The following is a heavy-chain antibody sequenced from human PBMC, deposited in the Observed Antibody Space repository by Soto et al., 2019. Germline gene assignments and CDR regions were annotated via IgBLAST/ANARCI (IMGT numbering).Heavy chain of an antibody. Sequence: QVQLVESGGGVVQPGRSLRLSCAASGFTFSSYGMHWVRQAPGKGLEWVAVIWYDGSNKYYADSVKGRFTISRDNSKNTLYLQMNSLRAEDTAVYYCARDPPDEGIAVASNQKNYYYYYGMDVWGQGTTVTVSS. CDR2: IWYDGSNK. V-gene: IGHV3-33*01. D-gene: IGHD6-19*01. CDR3: ARDPPDEGIAVASNQKNYYYYYGMDV. J-gene: IGHJ6*02. CDR1: GFTFSSYG.